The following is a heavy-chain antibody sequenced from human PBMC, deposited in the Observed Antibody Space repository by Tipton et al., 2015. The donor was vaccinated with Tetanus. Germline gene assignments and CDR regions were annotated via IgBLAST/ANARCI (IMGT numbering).Heavy chain of an antibody. D-gene: IGHD3-9*01. CDR1: GFTFSSHW. CDR2: TNGDGSST. J-gene: IGHJ4*02. CDR3: ARVHTPGLLGRYPLDY. Sequence: SLRLSCAASGFTFSSHWMHWVRQAPGKGLVWVSRTNGDGSSTNYADSVKGRFTISRANARNSLYLQMNSLRGDDTGVYFCARVHTPGLLGRYPLDYWGQGTLVTVSS. V-gene: IGHV3-74*01.